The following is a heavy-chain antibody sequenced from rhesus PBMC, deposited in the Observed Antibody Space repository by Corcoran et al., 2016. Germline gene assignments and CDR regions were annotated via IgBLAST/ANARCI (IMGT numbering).Heavy chain of an antibody. CDR3: ARKPYGNPFDY. J-gene: IGHJ4*01. CDR2: ITETGSA. Sequence: QVQLQESGPGLVKPSETLSLTCVVSGGSISSGYYYWNWIRQPPGKGLEWVGAITETGSARYHPFLNGRVTISRDTSKKQFALKLSSVTAADTAVYYCARKPYGNPFDYWGQGVLVTVSS. V-gene: IGHV4-122*02. CDR1: GGSISSGYYY. D-gene: IGHD4-35*01.